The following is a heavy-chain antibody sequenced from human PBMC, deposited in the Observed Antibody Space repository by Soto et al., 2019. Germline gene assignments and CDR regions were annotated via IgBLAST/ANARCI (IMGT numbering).Heavy chain of an antibody. Sequence: PSETLSLTCTVSGGSISSGGYYWSWIRQHPGKGLERIGYIYYSGSTYYNPSLKSRVTISVDTSKNQFSLKLSSVTAADTAVYYCARPRDTIFGGGGAFDIWGQGTMVTVSS. J-gene: IGHJ3*02. CDR2: IYYSGST. CDR3: ARPRDTIFGGGGAFDI. CDR1: GGSISSGGYY. D-gene: IGHD3-3*01. V-gene: IGHV4-31*03.